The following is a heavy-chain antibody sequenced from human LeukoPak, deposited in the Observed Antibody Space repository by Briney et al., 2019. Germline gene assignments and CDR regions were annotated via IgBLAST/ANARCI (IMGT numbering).Heavy chain of an antibody. Sequence: GRSLRLSCAASGFTFSSYAMHWVRQAPGKGLEWVAVISYDGSNKYYADSVKGRFTISRDNSKNTLYLQMNSLRAEDTAGYYCARDSLFRLGELSLSDYWGQGTLVTVSS. J-gene: IGHJ4*02. D-gene: IGHD3-16*02. CDR2: ISYDGSNK. CDR1: GFTFSSYA. CDR3: ARDSLFRLGELSLSDY. V-gene: IGHV3-30-3*01.